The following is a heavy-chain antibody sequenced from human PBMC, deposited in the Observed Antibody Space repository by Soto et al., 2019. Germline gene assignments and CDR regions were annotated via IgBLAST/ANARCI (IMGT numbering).Heavy chain of an antibody. CDR2: IYYTGST. V-gene: IGHV4-59*01. CDR3: ARDDYGDYSLDS. D-gene: IGHD4-17*01. CDR1: GGSISSSY. J-gene: IGHJ4*02. Sequence: QVQLQESGPGLVKPSETLSLTCTVSGGSISSSYWSWIRQPPGKGLQWIGYIYYTGSTNYSPSLKSRVTISVDTSKNQFSLKLTSVTAADTPVYYCARDDYGDYSLDSWGQGTLVTVSS.